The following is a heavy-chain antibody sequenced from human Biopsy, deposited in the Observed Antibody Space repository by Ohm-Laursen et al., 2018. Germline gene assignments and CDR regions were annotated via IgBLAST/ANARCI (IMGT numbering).Heavy chain of an antibody. Sequence: SLRLSCSASGFTFSSYGMHWVRQAPGKGLEWVAAIWYDGSNKNYADSVKGRFTISRDNSKNTLYLQMDSLRAEDTALYYCARGGQGGFLEWLFIGWGQGTLVTVSS. CDR2: IWYDGSNK. V-gene: IGHV3-33*01. CDR1: GFTFSSYG. CDR3: ARGGQGGFLEWLFIG. D-gene: IGHD3-3*01. J-gene: IGHJ4*02.